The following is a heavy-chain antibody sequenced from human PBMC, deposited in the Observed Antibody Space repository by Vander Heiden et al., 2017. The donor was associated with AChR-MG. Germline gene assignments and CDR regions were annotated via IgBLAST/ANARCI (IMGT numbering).Heavy chain of an antibody. Sequence: EVQLLESGGGLVQPGGSLRLSCAASGFAFSSYALRRVRRAPGKGLEWVSAISGSGGSTYYADSVKGRFTISRDNSKNTLYLQMNSLRAEDTAVYYGAKDLNAFNSYFDYWGQGTLVTVSS. J-gene: IGHJ4*02. V-gene: IGHV3-23*01. CDR2: ISGSGGST. D-gene: IGHD1-1*01. CDR3: AKDLNAFNSYFDY. CDR1: GFAFSSYA.